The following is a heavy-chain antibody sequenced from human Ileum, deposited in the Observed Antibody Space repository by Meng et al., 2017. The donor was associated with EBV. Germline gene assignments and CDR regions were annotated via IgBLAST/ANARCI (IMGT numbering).Heavy chain of an antibody. CDR3: ARETLGYCSSTSCYIGPPDY. Sequence: QVQLVQSGSELKKPXXXXKXSXKVXGYTFTSYAMNWVRQAPGQGLEWMGWINTNTGNPTYAQGFTGRFVFSLDTSVSTAYLQISSLKAEDTAVYYCARETLGYCSSTSCYIGPPDYWGQGTLVTVSS. V-gene: IGHV7-4-1*02. CDR1: GYTFTSYA. CDR2: INTNTGNP. J-gene: IGHJ4*02. D-gene: IGHD2-2*01.